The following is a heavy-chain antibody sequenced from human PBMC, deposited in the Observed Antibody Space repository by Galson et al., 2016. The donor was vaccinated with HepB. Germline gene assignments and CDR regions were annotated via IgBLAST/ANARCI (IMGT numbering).Heavy chain of an antibody. J-gene: IGHJ4*02. CDR2: IIPTFHTP. Sequence: SVKVSCKASGGTFGTSSISWLRQAPGQGLEWMGGIIPTFHTPNYAQRFQGRMTITADESTTTVYVDLSSLTSEDTAVYFCARVHSDSSGYPNYFDYWGQGTLFTVSS. V-gene: IGHV1-69*13. CDR3: ARVHSDSSGYPNYFDY. D-gene: IGHD3-22*01. CDR1: GGTFGTSS.